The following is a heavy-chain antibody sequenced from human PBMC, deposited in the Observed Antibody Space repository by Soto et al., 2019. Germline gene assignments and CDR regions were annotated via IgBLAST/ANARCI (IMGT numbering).Heavy chain of an antibody. J-gene: IGHJ4*02. Sequence: PGGSLRLSCAASGFTFSSYGMHWVRQAPGKGLEWVAVIWYDGSNKYYADSVKGRFTISRDNSKNTLYLQMNSLRAEDTAVYYCARDWGSYGFDYWGQGTLVTVSS. CDR3: ARDWGSYGFDY. CDR2: IWYDGSNK. CDR1: GFTFSSYG. V-gene: IGHV3-33*01. D-gene: IGHD1-26*01.